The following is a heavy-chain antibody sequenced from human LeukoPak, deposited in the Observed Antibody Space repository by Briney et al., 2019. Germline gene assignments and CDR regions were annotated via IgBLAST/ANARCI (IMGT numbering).Heavy chain of an antibody. J-gene: IGHJ4*02. D-gene: IGHD3-22*01. CDR3: AKHPSGYCYDHFDY. CDR2: ISGSGDAT. Sequence: GGSLRLSCAASGFTVSSNYMSWVRQAPGKGLEWVSSISGSGDATYYADSVKGRFTISRDSSKNTLYLQMNSLRAEDTAVYYCAKHPSGYCYDHFDYWGQGTLVTVSS. CDR1: GFTVSSNY. V-gene: IGHV3-23*01.